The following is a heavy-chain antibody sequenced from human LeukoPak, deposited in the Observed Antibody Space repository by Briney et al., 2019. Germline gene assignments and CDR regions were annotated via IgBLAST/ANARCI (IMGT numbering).Heavy chain of an antibody. CDR1: GFTFSSYW. Sequence: PGGSLRLSCAASGFTFSSYWMSWVRQAPGKGLEWVANIKQDGSEKYYVDSVKGRFTLSRDNSKNTLYLQMNSLRAEDTAVYYCAKHKENYGDSCLDDYWGQGTLVTVSS. CDR3: AKHKENYGDSCLDDY. CDR2: IKQDGSEK. V-gene: IGHV3-7*03. D-gene: IGHD4-17*01. J-gene: IGHJ4*02.